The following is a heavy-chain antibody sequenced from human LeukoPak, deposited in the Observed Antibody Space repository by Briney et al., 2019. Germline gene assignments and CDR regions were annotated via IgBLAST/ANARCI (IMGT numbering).Heavy chain of an antibody. Sequence: SETLSLTCTVSGGSISSYYWSWIRQPAGKGLEWIGRIYTNGSTNYNPSLKSRVTMSVDTSKNQFSLKLSSVTAADTAVYYCVLSYPGSNYFDYWGQGTLVTVSS. CDR1: GGSISSYY. CDR2: IYTNGST. CDR3: VLSYPGSNYFDY. J-gene: IGHJ4*02. V-gene: IGHV4-4*07.